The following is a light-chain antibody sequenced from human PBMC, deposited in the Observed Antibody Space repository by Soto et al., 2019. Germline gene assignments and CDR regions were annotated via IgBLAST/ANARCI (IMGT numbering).Light chain of an antibody. CDR1: SSDVGSHYL. CDR2: EGT. J-gene: IGLJ1*01. V-gene: IGLV2-23*03. Sequence: QSALTQPASVSGSPGQSITMSCNGISSDVGSHYLVSWYQQHPGKAPKLIIYEGTKRPSGVSNRFSGSKSDNTASLTISGLQADDEADYYCSSFVGFSTFGRYVFGTGTKLTVL. CDR3: SSFVGFSTFGRYV.